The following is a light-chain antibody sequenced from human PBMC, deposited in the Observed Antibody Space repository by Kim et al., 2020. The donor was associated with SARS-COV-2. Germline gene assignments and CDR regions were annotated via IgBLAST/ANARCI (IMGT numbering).Light chain of an antibody. CDR1: ECVSTS. CDR3: HQYHTWPYS. V-gene: IGKV3-15*01. CDR2: GAS. Sequence: SASPGDTVTLSCRATECVSTSLAWYQQRPGQAPTLLIYGASTRATGIPARFTGSGSGSQFTLTIRGLQSEDFAVYHCHQYHTWPYSFGRGTKLEI. J-gene: IGKJ2*03.